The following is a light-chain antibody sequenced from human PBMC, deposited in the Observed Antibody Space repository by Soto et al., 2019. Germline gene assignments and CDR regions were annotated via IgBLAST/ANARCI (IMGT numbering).Light chain of an antibody. Sequence: QSALTHPPSVSWSPGHSVAISCTGTSTDFVGYNRVSWYQQPPGTAPKLMIYEVSKRPSGVPDRFSGSKSGNTASLTISGLQAAEEADYYCSLYTSETDYVFGTGTKVTVL. J-gene: IGLJ1*01. CDR3: SLYTSETDYV. CDR2: EVS. CDR1: STDFVGYNR. V-gene: IGLV2-18*01.